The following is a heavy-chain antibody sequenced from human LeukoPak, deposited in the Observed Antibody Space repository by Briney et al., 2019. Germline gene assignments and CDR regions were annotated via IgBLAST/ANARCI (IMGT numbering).Heavy chain of an antibody. V-gene: IGHV4-61*01. J-gene: IGHJ5*02. D-gene: IGHD3-10*01. Sequence: PSGTLSLTCTVSGGSVSSGSYYWSWIRQPPGKGLEWIGYIYYSGCTNYNPSLKSRVTISVDTSKNQFSLKLSSVTAADTAVYYCARVPRITMVRGVIMGWFDPWGQGTLVTVSS. CDR2: IYYSGCT. CDR3: ARVPRITMVRGVIMGWFDP. CDR1: GGSVSSGSYY.